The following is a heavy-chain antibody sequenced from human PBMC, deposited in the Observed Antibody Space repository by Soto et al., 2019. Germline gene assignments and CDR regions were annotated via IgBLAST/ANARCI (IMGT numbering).Heavy chain of an antibody. CDR2: IIPVIGTT. V-gene: IGHV1-69*11. J-gene: IGHJ3*01. CDR1: GDTFSGYP. D-gene: IGHD3-22*01. CDR3: ARDRRFYDSGSYDIANDAFDV. Sequence: GASVKVSCKASGDTFSGYPINWVRQAPGEGLEWMGRIIPVIGTTNDAQRFEGRVTFTADESTNTAYMELRGLLSDDTAVYYCARDRRFYDSGSYDIANDAFDVWGQGTMVTVSS.